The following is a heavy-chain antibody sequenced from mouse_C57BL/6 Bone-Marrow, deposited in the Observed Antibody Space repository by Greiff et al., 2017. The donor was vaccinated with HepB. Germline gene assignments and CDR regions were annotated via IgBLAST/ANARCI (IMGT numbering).Heavy chain of an antibody. CDR1: GYTFTNYW. D-gene: IGHD2-3*01. CDR3: ARTYDHYAMDY. J-gene: IGHJ4*01. CDR2: IYPGGGYT. V-gene: IGHV1-63*01. Sequence: VMLVESGAELVRPGTSVKMSCKASGYTFTNYWIGWAKQRPGHGLEWIGDIYPGGGYTNYNEKFKGKATLTADKSSSTAYMQFSSLTSEDSAIYYCARTYDHYAMDYWGQGTSVTVSS.